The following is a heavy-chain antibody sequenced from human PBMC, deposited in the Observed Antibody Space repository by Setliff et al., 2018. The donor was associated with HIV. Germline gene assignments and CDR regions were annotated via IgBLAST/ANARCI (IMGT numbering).Heavy chain of an antibody. D-gene: IGHD2-8*02. CDR2: IYYSGST. CDR3: ARRGMWSYETGGNPTATFDY. CDR1: DASITITYNY. J-gene: IGHJ4*02. Sequence: ETLSLTCPVPDASITITYNYWGWIRQPPGKGLEWIGSIYYSGSTYYNPSLKSRVTISVDTSKNQFSLKLSSVTAADTAVYYCARRGMWSYETGGNPTATFDYWGQGVLVTVSS. V-gene: IGHV4-39*01.